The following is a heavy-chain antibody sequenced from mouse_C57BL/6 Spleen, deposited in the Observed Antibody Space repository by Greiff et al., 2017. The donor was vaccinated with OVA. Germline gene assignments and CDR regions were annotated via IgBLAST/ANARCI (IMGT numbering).Heavy chain of an antibody. J-gene: IGHJ2*01. V-gene: IGHV1-82*01. CDR2: IYPGDGDT. CDR1: GYAFSSSW. Sequence: QVQLQQPGAELVKPGASVKLSCKASGYAFSSSWMNWVKQRPGKGLEWIGRIYPGDGDTNYNGKFKGKATLTADKSSSTAYMQLSSLTSEDAAVYFCARSRDYYYGSSYGYWGQGTTLTVSS. D-gene: IGHD1-1*01. CDR3: ARSRDYYYGSSYGY.